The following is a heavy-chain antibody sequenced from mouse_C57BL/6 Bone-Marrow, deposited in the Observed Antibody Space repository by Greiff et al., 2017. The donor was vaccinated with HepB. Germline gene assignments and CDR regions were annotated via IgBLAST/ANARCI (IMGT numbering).Heavy chain of an antibody. V-gene: IGHV5-9-1*02. J-gene: IGHJ2*01. CDR2: ISSGGDYI. CDR1: GFTFSSYA. Sequence: EVKLVESGEGLVKPGGSLKLSCAASGFTFSSYAMSWVRQTPEKRLEWVAYISSGGDYIYYADTVKGRFTIARDNARNTLYLQMSSLKSEDTAMYYCTSDHEGYFDYWGQGTALTVSA. CDR3: TSDHEGYFDY.